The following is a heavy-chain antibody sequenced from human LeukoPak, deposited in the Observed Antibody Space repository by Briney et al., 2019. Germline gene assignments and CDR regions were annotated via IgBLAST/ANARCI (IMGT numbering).Heavy chain of an antibody. V-gene: IGHV4-39*01. Sequence: SETLSLTCTVSGGSISSSSYYWGWIRQPPGKGLEWIGSIYYSGSTYYNPSLKSRVTISVDTSKNQFSLKLSSVTAADTAVYYCARTASDWSGYFYGMDVWGQGTTVTVSS. J-gene: IGHJ6*02. CDR1: GGSISSSSYY. CDR3: ARTASDWSGYFYGMDV. D-gene: IGHD3-3*01. CDR2: IYYSGST.